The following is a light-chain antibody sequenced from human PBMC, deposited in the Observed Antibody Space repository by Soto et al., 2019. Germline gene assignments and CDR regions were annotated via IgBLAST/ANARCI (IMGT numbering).Light chain of an antibody. Sequence: QSVLTQPASVSGSPGQSITISCTGTSSDAGNYNFVSWYQQHPDKAPKVIIYEDSTRPSGVSNRISGSKSGNTASLTISGLQAEDEADYYCCSYAGSSTSWVFGGGTKLTVL. J-gene: IGLJ3*02. V-gene: IGLV2-23*01. CDR1: SSDAGNYNF. CDR2: EDS. CDR3: CSYAGSSTSWV.